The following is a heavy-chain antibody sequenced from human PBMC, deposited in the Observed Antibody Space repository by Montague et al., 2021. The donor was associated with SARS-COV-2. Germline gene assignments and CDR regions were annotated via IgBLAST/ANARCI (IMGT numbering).Heavy chain of an antibody. D-gene: IGHD1-14*01. V-gene: IGHV4-34*01. J-gene: IGHJ6*02. CDR3: ARCKPVSSFYYYYGMDV. CDR2: INHSGST. Sequence: SETLSLTCTVYGGSLSGYYWSWIRQPPGKGLEWIGEINHSGSTNYNPSLKSRVTISIDTSKNQFSLKLSSVTAADTAVYYCARCKPVSSFYYYYGMDVWGQGTTVTVSS. CDR1: GGSLSGYY.